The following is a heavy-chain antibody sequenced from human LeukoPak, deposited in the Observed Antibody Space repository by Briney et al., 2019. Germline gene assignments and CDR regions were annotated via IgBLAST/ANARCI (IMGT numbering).Heavy chain of an antibody. D-gene: IGHD4/OR15-4a*01. CDR1: GYTFDDYA. J-gene: IGHJ4*02. Sequence: GGSLRLSCAASGYTFDDYAMHWVRQAPGKGLERVSGISWNSGSIGYADSVKGRFTISRDNAKNSLYLQMNSLRAEDTALYYCAKDDYGFDYWGQGTLVTVSS. V-gene: IGHV3-9*01. CDR3: AKDDYGFDY. CDR2: ISWNSGSI.